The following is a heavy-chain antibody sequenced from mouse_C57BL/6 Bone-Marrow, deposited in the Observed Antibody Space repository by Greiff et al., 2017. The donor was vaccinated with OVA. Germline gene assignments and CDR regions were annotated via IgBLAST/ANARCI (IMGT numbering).Heavy chain of an antibody. CDR1: GFTFSDYY. Sequence: EVNVVESGGGLVQPGGSLKLSCAASGFTFSDYYMYWVRQTPEKRLEWVAYISNGGGSTYYPDTVKGRFTISRDNAKNTLYLQMSRLKSEDTAMYYCARRGRGGFAYWGQGTLVTVSA. CDR2: ISNGGGST. CDR3: ARRGRGGFAY. V-gene: IGHV5-12*01. J-gene: IGHJ3*01.